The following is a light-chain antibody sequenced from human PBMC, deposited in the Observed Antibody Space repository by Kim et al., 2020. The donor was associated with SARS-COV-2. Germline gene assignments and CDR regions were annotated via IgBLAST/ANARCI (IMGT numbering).Light chain of an antibody. CDR3: QQYNDWPPFT. CDR1: QSVGNN. V-gene: IGKV3-15*01. Sequence: ETVMMQSPATLSVSLGERATLSCRASQSVGNNLAWFQQKPGQAPRLLIHGASTRATDISARFSGSGSGTEFTLTISSLQSEDVAVYYWQQYNDWPPFTCGGGTKVDIK. CDR2: GAS. J-gene: IGKJ4*01.